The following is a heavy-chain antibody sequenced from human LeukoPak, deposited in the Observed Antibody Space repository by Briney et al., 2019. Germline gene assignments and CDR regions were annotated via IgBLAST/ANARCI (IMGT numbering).Heavy chain of an antibody. Sequence: ASVKVSCKASGYTFTSYAMHWVRQAPGQRLEWMGWISAYNGNTNYAQKLQGRVTMTTDTSTSTAYMELRSLRSDDTAVYYCARDIAVALDLWGRGTLVTVSS. V-gene: IGHV1-18*01. CDR2: ISAYNGNT. CDR1: GYTFTSYA. J-gene: IGHJ2*01. D-gene: IGHD6-19*01. CDR3: ARDIAVALDL.